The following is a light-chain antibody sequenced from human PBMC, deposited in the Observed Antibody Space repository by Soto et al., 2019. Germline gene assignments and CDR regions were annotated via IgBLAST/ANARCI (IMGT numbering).Light chain of an antibody. Sequence: ALTQPASVSGSPGQSITISCTGTSSDVGSYNLVSWYQQHPGKAPKLMIYEGSKRPSGVSNRSSGSKSGNTASLTISGLQAEDEADYYCCSYAYVFGTGTKVTVL. J-gene: IGLJ1*01. CDR1: SSDVGSYNL. CDR3: CSYAYV. CDR2: EGS. V-gene: IGLV2-23*01.